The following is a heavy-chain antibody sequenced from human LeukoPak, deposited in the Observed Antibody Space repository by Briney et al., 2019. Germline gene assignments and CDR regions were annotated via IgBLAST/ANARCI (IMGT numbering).Heavy chain of an antibody. CDR1: GFTFSSYA. V-gene: IGHV3-74*01. D-gene: IGHD4-17*01. CDR2: INSDGSST. Sequence: PGGSLRLSCAASGFTFSSYAMSWVRQAPGKGLVWVSRINSDGSSTSYADSVKGRFTISRDNAKNTLYLQMNSLRAEDTAVYYCARDSYGDYVLDYWGQGTLVTVSS. J-gene: IGHJ4*02. CDR3: ARDSYGDYVLDY.